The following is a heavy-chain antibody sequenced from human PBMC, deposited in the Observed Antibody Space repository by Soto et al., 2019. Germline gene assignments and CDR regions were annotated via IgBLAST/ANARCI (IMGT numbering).Heavy chain of an antibody. CDR1: GGSFSGYY. CDR3: ARDLDGLHDDTSGPFPRPG. CDR2: INHSGST. D-gene: IGHD3-22*01. J-gene: IGHJ1*01. V-gene: IGHV4-34*01. Sequence: PSETLSLTCAVYGGSFSGYYWSWIRQPPGKGLEWIGEINHSGSTNYNPSLKSRVTMSIDTAGNQFSLKVSSVTVADTAVYYCARDLDGLHDDTSGPFPRPGWGQGTLVTVSS.